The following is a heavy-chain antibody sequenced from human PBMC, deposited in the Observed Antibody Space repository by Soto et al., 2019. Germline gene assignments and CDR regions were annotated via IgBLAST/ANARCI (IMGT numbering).Heavy chain of an antibody. D-gene: IGHD3-10*01. J-gene: IGHJ4*02. V-gene: IGHV1-8*01. CDR3: ARESSVRGVPNDY. Sequence: ASVKVSCKASGYTFTSYDINWVRQATGQGLEWMGWMNPNSGNTGYAQKFQGRVTMTRNTSISTAYMELSSLRSEDTAVYYCARESSVRGVPNDYWGQGTLVTVSS. CDR1: GYTFTSYD. CDR2: MNPNSGNT.